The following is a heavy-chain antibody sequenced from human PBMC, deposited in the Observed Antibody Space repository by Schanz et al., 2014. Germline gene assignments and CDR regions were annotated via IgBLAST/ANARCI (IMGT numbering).Heavy chain of an antibody. CDR2: ISHDGSNK. J-gene: IGHJ4*02. V-gene: IGHV3-30*18. CDR3: VKGGTNTLDS. CDR1: RFTFNAYD. Sequence: QVQLVESGGGFVQPGGSLRLSCAASRFTFNAYDMYWIRQAPGKGLEWVALISHDGSNKNSADSVKGRFTISRDNSKNTLYLQMNSLRGDDTAIYYCVKGGTNTLDSWGQGTLVTVSS.